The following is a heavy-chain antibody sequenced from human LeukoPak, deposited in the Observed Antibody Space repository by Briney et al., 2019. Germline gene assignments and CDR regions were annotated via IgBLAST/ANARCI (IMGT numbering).Heavy chain of an antibody. V-gene: IGHV1-24*01. CDR2: FDPEDGET. Sequence: ASVKVSCKVSGYTLTELSMHWVRQAPGKGLEWMGGFDPEDGETIYAQKFQGRVTMTEDTSTDTAYMELSSLRSEDTAVYYCATGKQGSLRYGHPFDYWGQGTLVTVSS. D-gene: IGHD3-10*01. J-gene: IGHJ4*02. CDR1: GYTLTELS. CDR3: ATGKQGSLRYGHPFDY.